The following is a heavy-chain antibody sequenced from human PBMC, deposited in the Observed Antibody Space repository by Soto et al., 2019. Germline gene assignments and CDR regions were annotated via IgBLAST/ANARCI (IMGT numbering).Heavy chain of an antibody. J-gene: IGHJ4*02. Sequence: SETLSLTCAVYGGSFSGYYWSWIRQPAGKGLEWIGRIYTSGSTNYNPSLKSRVTMSVDTSKNQFSLKLSSVTAADTAVYYCAREARESIAVDYWGQGTLVTVSS. D-gene: IGHD6-19*01. CDR3: AREARESIAVDY. CDR2: IYTSGST. CDR1: GGSFSGYY. V-gene: IGHV4-4*07.